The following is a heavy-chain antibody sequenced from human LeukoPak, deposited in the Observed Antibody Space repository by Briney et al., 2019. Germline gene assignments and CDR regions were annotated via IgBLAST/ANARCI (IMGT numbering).Heavy chain of an antibody. CDR1: GFTFSSYS. D-gene: IGHD1-26*01. V-gene: IGHV3-48*01. CDR3: ARDRGASGSYYTMDY. Sequence: GGSLRLSCAASGFTFSSYSMNWVRQAPGKGLEWVSYISSSSSTIYYEDSVKGRFTISRDNAKNSLYLRMNSLRAEDTAVYYCARDRGASGSYYTMDYWGQGTLVTVSS. CDR2: ISSSSSTI. J-gene: IGHJ4*02.